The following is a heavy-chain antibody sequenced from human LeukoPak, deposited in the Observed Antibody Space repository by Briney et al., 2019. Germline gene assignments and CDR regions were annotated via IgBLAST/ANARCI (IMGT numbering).Heavy chain of an antibody. CDR3: ARGAYYYDSSGYYSNYYYYYMDV. Sequence: SETLSLTCAVYGGSFSGYYWSWIRHPPGKGLERIGEISHSGSTNSNPSLTRRVTISVDTSKNKFSLKLSSVTAADTAVYYCARGAYYYDSSGYYSNYYYYYMDVWGKGTTVTVSS. V-gene: IGHV4-34*01. CDR1: GGSFSGYY. D-gene: IGHD3-22*01. J-gene: IGHJ6*03. CDR2: ISHSGST.